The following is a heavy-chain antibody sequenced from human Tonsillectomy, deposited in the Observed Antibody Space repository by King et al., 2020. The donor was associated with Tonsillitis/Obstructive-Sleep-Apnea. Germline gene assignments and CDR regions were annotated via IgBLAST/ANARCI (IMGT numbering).Heavy chain of an antibody. Sequence: VQLPQWGAGLLKPSETLSLTCAVYGGSFSASYWSWIRQPPGKGLEWIGEIIDSGGTNYNPSLKSRVSISLDTSKNQFSLTLSSVTAADTAVYYCARGSYSNNAMDVWGQGTTVTVSS. V-gene: IGHV4-34*01. CDR3: ARGSYSNNAMDV. CDR2: IIDSGGT. J-gene: IGHJ6*02. D-gene: IGHD5-18*01. CDR1: GGSFSASY.